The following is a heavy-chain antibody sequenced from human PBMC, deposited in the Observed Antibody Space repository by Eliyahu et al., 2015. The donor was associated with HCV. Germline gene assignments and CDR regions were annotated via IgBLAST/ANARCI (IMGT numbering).Heavy chain of an antibody. CDR1: GFTFSSYX. Sequence: EVQLVESGGGLVQPGGXLRLSCAGSGFTFSSYXXNWVXQAPGKGLEWVSYISSSGSTIYYADSVKGRFTISRDNAKNSLYLQMSSLRAEDTAIYYCARVKYALMVVAAHDAFDIWGQGTTVIVSS. D-gene: IGHD2-15*01. V-gene: IGHV3-48*03. J-gene: IGHJ3*02. CDR2: ISSSGSTI. CDR3: ARVKYALMVVAAHDAFDI.